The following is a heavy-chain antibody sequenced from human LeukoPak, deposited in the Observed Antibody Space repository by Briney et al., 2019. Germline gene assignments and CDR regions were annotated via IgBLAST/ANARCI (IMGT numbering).Heavy chain of an antibody. D-gene: IGHD6-6*01. Sequence: GASVQCPSHASCYTFTSYYMHWVRQAPAQGREWMGIFISSSGSTSYPQTFQGRVTMTRDTATSTVYMELSSLRSEDTAVYYCARGPKTSIAEFLTFLDYWGQGTLVTVSS. J-gene: IGHJ4*02. CDR1: CYTFTSYY. V-gene: IGHV1-46*01. CDR3: ARGPKTSIAEFLTFLDY. CDR2: FISSSGST.